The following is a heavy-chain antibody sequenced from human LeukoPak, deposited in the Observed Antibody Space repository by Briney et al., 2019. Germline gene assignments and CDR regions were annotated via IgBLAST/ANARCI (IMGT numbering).Heavy chain of an antibody. CDR1: GFTFSSYS. V-gene: IGHV3-21*01. J-gene: IGHJ4*02. D-gene: IGHD3-10*01. CDR3: ARVRDNRGTFHYDY. CDR2: ISSSSSYI. Sequence: PGGSLRLSCAASGFTFSSYSMTWVRQAPGRGLEWVSSISSSSSYIYYADSVKGRFTISRDNAKNSLYLQMNSLRAEDTAVYYCARVRDNRGTFHYDYWGQGTLVTVSS.